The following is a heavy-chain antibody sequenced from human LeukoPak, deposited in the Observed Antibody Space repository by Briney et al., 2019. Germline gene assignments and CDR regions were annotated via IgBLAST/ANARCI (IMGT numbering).Heavy chain of an antibody. CDR2: MNPNSGNT. Sequence: ASVKVSFKASGYTFTSYDINLVRQATGQGLEWMGWMNPNSGNTGYAQKFQGRVTMTRNTSISTAYMELSSLRSEDTAVYYCARAGGYCGRISCPYYFDYWGQGSLIAVSS. CDR3: ARAGGYCGRISCPYYFDY. CDR1: GYTFTSYD. D-gene: IGHD2-15*01. V-gene: IGHV1-8*01. J-gene: IGHJ4*02.